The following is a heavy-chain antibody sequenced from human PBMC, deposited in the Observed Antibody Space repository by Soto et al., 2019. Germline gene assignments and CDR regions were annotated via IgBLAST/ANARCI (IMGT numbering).Heavy chain of an antibody. CDR2: IIPTFGTK. D-gene: IGHD6-6*01. J-gene: IGHJ6*02. Sequence: QVQLVQSGAEVTKPGSSVKVSCKASGGTFSSYVISWVRQAPGQGLEWMGGIIPTFGTKKYAQDFQGRVTITADRSPGTAYVELSSLSSEDTAVYDVASHRTQVAHPVLPPYYYYGLDVWGQGTTVTVSS. V-gene: IGHV1-69*06. CDR1: GGTFSSYV. CDR3: ASHRTQVAHPVLPPYYYYGLDV.